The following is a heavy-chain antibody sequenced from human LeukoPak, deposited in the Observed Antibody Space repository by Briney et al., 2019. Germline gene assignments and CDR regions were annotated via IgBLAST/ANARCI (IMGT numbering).Heavy chain of an antibody. J-gene: IGHJ4*02. CDR3: ARQTGSGLFILP. D-gene: IGHD3-10*01. Sequence: SETLSLTCTVSGYSISSGYYWGWIRQPPGKGLEWIGSIYHSGSTYYNPSLKSRVTISVDTSKNQFSLRLTSVTAADTAVYYCARQTGSGLFILPGGQGKLVTVSS. CDR2: IYHSGST. V-gene: IGHV4-38-2*02. CDR1: GYSISSGYY.